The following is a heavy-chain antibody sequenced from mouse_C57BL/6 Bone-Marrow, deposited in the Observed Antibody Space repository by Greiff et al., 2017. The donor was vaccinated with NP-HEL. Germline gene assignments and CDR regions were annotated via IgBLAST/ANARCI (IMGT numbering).Heavy chain of an antibody. V-gene: IGHV1-69*01. CDR1: GYTFTSYW. CDR2: IDPSDSYT. J-gene: IGHJ2*01. CDR3: AREGQGFDY. Sequence: VQLQQPGAELVMPGASVKLSCKASGYTFTSYWMHWVKQRPGQGLEWIGEIDPSDSYTNYNQKFKGKSTLTVDKSSSTAYMQLSSLTSEDSAVYYCAREGQGFDYWGRGTTLTVSS.